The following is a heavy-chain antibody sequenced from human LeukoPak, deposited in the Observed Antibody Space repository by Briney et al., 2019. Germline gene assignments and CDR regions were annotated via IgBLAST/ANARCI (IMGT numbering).Heavy chain of an antibody. D-gene: IGHD6-19*01. CDR3: ARAAGYSSGCFDY. Sequence: PGGSLRLSCAASGFTLSSYSMNWVRQAPGKGLEWVSYISSSSSTIYYADSVKGRFTISRDNAKNSLYLQMNSLRAEDTAVYYCARAAGYSSGCFDYWGQGTLVTVSS. J-gene: IGHJ4*02. CDR2: ISSSSSTI. CDR1: GFTLSSYS. V-gene: IGHV3-48*04.